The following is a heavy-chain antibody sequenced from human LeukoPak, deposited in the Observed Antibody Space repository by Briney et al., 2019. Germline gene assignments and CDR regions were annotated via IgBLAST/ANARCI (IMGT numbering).Heavy chain of an antibody. D-gene: IGHD6-13*01. CDR1: GYTFTSYG. V-gene: IGHV1-18*01. CDR2: ISAYNGNT. J-gene: IGHJ4*02. Sequence: ASVKVSCKASGYTFTSYGISWVRQAPGQGLEWMGWISAYNGNTNYAQKLQGRVTMTTDTSTNTAYMELRSPRSDDTAVYYCARVQEQLVTLGYFDYWGQGTLVTVSS. CDR3: ARVQEQLVTLGYFDY.